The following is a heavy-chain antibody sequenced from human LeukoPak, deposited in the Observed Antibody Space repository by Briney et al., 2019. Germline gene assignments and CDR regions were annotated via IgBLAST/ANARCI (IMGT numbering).Heavy chain of an antibody. D-gene: IGHD3-22*01. J-gene: IGHJ4*02. CDR3: ATMIVVVRVFDY. CDR2: FDPEDGET. CDR1: GYTLTELS. V-gene: IGHV1-24*01. Sequence: ASVKVSCKVSGYTLTELSMHWVRQAPGKGLEWMGGFDPEDGETIYAQKFQGRVTMTEDTSTDTAYMELSSLRSEGTAVYYCATMIVVVRVFDYWGQGTLVTVSS.